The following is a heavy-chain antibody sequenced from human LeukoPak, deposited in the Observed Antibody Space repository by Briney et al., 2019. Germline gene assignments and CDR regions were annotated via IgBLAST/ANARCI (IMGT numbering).Heavy chain of an antibody. D-gene: IGHD3-22*01. V-gene: IGHV4-38-2*02. CDR2: INHSGGT. J-gene: IGHJ6*02. CDR1: AYSISSGYF. Sequence: SETLSLTCTVSAYSISSGYFWGWIRQPPGKGLEWIGEINHSGGTNYNPSLKSRVTISVDTSKNQFSLKLSSVTAADTAVYYCARGNDTATYYYYGMDVWGQGTTVTVSS. CDR3: ARGNDTATYYYYGMDV.